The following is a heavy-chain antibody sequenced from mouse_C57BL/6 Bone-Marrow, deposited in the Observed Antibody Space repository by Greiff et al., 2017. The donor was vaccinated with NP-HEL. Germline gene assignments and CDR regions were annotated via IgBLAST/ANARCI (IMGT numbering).Heavy chain of an antibody. J-gene: IGHJ1*03. CDR2: IYPGNSDT. Sequence: VQLQQSGTVLARPGASVKMSCKTSGYTFTSYWMHWVKQRPGQGLEWIGAIYPGNSDTSYNQKFKGKAKLTAVTSASTAYMELSSLTNKDSAVSDCTQSVIILRSRYFDVWGTGTTVTVSS. D-gene: IGHD1-1*01. V-gene: IGHV1-5*01. CDR3: TQSVIILRSRYFDV. CDR1: GYTFTSYW.